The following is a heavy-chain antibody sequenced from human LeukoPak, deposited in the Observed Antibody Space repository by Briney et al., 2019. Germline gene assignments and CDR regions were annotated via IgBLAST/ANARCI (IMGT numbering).Heavy chain of an antibody. CDR1: GFTFSDYY. D-gene: IGHD3-22*01. CDR2: ISSSGSML. CDR3: AGAYYYYDTSGHYYYYYAMDV. V-gene: IGHV3-11*04. J-gene: IGHJ6*02. Sequence: PGGSLRLSCAVSGFTFSDYYMSWVRQAPGKGLEWVSYISSSGSMLHYADSVEGRFTISRDNAKNSLYLQMSSLRVEDTAVYYCAGAYYYYDTSGHYYYYYAMDVWGQGTTVTVSS.